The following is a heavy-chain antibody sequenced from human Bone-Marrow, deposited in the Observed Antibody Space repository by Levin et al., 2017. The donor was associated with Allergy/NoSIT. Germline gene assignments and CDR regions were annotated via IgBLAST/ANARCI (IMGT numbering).Heavy chain of an antibody. D-gene: IGHD2-8*02. J-gene: IGHJ3*02. CDR3: ARGIIGDVRVAHKEAFDI. CDR2: IKQDGSEK. V-gene: IGHV3-7*01. Sequence: VASVKVSCEASGFTFNSYWMTWVRQAPGKGLEWVANIKQDGSEKYYVDSVKGRFTVSRDNAKNLLYLHMNSLRVEDTAVYYCARGIIGDVRVAHKEAFDIWGQGTMVSVSS. CDR1: GFTFNSYW.